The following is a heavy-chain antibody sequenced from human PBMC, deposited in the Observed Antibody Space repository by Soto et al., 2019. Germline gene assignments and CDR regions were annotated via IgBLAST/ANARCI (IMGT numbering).Heavy chain of an antibody. V-gene: IGHV3-23*01. Sequence: GGSLRLSCAASGFTFRDYAMNWVRQALGKGLEWVSDIGGNGDSARYADSVKGRFTISRDNSRDTLYLQMNRLRVDDTAVYYCGKERRGSGWSVCNFWGQGILVTVSS. CDR2: IGGNGDSA. J-gene: IGHJ4*02. D-gene: IGHD6-19*01. CDR1: GFTFRDYA. CDR3: GKERRGSGWSVCNF.